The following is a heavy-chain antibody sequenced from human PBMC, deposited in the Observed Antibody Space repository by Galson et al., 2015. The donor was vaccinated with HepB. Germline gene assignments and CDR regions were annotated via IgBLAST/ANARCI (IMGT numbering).Heavy chain of an antibody. CDR2: MNPNSGNT. D-gene: IGHD3-3*01. V-gene: IGHV1-8*01. CDR1: GYTFTSYD. CDR3: AKDQFRFLEWLSGVFDY. Sequence: SVKVSCKASGYTFTSYDINWVRQATGQGLEWMGWMNPNSGNTGYAQKFQGRVTMTRNTSISTAYMELSSLRSEDTAVYYCAKDQFRFLEWLSGVFDYWGQGTLVTVSS. J-gene: IGHJ4*02.